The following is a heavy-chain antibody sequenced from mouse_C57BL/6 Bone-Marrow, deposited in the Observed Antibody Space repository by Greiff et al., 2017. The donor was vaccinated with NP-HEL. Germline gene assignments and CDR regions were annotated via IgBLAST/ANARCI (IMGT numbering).Heavy chain of an antibody. Sequence: VQLQQSGAELVRPGTSVKMSCKASGYTFTNYWMGWAKQRPGHGLEWIGDIYPGGGYTNYNEKFKGKATLTADKSSSTAYMQFSSLTSESSAIYYCAIFGCSLYLYFDVWGTGTTVTVSS. J-gene: IGHJ1*03. D-gene: IGHD2-2*01. CDR2: IYPGGGYT. CDR3: AIFGCSLYLYFDV. V-gene: IGHV1-63*01. CDR1: GYTFTNYW.